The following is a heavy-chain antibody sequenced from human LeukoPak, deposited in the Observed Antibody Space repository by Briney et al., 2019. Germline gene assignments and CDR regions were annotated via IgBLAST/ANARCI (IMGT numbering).Heavy chain of an antibody. CDR3: ARVDIVATMNFDY. J-gene: IGHJ4*02. CDR1: GGSISSYY. V-gene: IGHV4-59*01. D-gene: IGHD5-12*01. CDR2: IYYSGST. Sequence: SETLSLTCTVSGGSISSYYWSWIRQPPGKGLEWIGYIYYSGSTNYNPSLKSRVTISVDTSENQFSLKLSSVTAADTAVYYCARVDIVATMNFDYWGQGTLVTVSS.